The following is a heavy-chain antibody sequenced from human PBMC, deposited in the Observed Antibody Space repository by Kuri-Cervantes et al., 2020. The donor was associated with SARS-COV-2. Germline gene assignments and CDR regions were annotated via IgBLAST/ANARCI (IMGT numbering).Heavy chain of an antibody. D-gene: IGHD3-22*01. CDR2: IDWDDDK. J-gene: IGHJ4*02. V-gene: IGHV2-70*11. Sequence: SCPTLVKPTQTLTLTCTFTGFSLSTSGMCVSWIRQPPGKALEWLARIDWDDDKTYSTSLKTRLTISKDTSKNQVVLTMTNMDPVDTATYYCARTTEGYYDSSGYHPFDYWGQGTLVTVSS. CDR1: GFSLSTSGMC. CDR3: ARTTEGYYDSSGYHPFDY.